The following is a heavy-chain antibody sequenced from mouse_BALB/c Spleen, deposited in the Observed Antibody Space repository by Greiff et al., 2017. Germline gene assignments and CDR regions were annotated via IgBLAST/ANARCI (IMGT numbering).Heavy chain of an antibody. D-gene: IGHD2-1*01. CDR3: AKHDYGKHVGYFDY. Sequence: VQLQQSGPGLVAPSQSLSITCTVSGFSLTDYGVSWIRQPPGKGLEWLGVIWGGGSTYYNSALKSRLSISKDNYKSQVFLKMNSLQTDDTAMYYCAKHDYGKHVGYFDYWGQGTTLTVSS. J-gene: IGHJ2*01. CDR2: IWGGGST. CDR1: GFSLTDYG. V-gene: IGHV2-6-5*01.